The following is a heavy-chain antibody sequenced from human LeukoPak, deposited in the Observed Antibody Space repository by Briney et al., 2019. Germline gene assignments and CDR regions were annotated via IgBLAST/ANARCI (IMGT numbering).Heavy chain of an antibody. CDR3: AKVGIQVIWFGESKFDY. CDR2: ISGGGGST. Sequence: GGSLRLSCAASGFTFSSFAMSWVRQAPGKGLEWVSGISGGGGSTYYADSVKGRFTISRDNSENTLYLQMNSLRAEDTALYYCAKVGIQVIWFGESKFDYWGQGAMVTVSS. J-gene: IGHJ4*02. CDR1: GFTFSSFA. D-gene: IGHD3-10*01. V-gene: IGHV3-23*01.